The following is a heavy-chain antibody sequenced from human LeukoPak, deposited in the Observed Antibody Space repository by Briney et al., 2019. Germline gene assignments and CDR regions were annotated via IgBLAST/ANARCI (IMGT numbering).Heavy chain of an antibody. CDR2: ISAYNGNT. Sequence: GASVKVSCKASGYTFTSYGISWVRQAPGQGLEWMGWISAYNGNTNYAQKLQGRVTMTTDTSTSTAYMELRSLRSDDTAVYYCEGGYYDILTGYYNSYWGQGTLVTVSS. D-gene: IGHD3-9*01. CDR1: GYTFTSYG. V-gene: IGHV1-18*01. CDR3: EGGYYDILTGYYNSY. J-gene: IGHJ4*02.